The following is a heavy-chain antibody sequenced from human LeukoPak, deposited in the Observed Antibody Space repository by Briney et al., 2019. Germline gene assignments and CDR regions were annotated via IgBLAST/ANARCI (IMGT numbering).Heavy chain of an antibody. Sequence: GASVKVSCKASGGTFSSYAISWVRQAPGQGLEWMGGIIPIFGTANYAQKFQGRVTITADESTSTAYMELSSLRSEDTAVYYCARDSMGGVTTWYFQHWGQGTLVTVSS. V-gene: IGHV1-69*13. J-gene: IGHJ1*01. D-gene: IGHD2-21*02. CDR2: IIPIFGTA. CDR1: GGTFSSYA. CDR3: ARDSMGGVTTWYFQH.